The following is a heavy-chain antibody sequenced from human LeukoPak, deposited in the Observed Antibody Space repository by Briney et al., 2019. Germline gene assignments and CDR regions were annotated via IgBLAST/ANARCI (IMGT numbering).Heavy chain of an antibody. Sequence: PSETLSLTCTVSGGSISSGSYYWSWIRQPAGKGLEWVGRISTTGSTNCNPSLKSRVTISLDASKNQFSLKLSSVTTADTAVYYCARGPDGITSDYWGQGTLVTVSS. CDR3: ARGPDGITSDY. CDR2: ISTTGST. V-gene: IGHV4-61*02. D-gene: IGHD3-16*01. J-gene: IGHJ4*02. CDR1: GGSISSGSYY.